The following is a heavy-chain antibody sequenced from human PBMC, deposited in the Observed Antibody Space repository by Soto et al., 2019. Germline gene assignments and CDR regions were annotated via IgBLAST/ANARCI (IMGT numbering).Heavy chain of an antibody. CDR3: ARDARNAEYDY. CDR1: GFTFSSHA. D-gene: IGHD1-1*01. V-gene: IGHV3-48*02. J-gene: IGHJ4*02. Sequence: EVQLVESGGGVVQPGGSLKLSCAVSGFTFSSHAMNWVRQAPGKGLEWVADIHGTRSIIYYADSVKGRFTISRDNAKNSLYLQMDSLRDEDTALYYSARDARNAEYDYWGQGTLVTVSS. CDR2: IHGTRSII.